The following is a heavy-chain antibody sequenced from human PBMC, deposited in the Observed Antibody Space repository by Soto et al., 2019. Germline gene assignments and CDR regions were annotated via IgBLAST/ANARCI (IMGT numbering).Heavy chain of an antibody. CDR3: ARSIVVVPVGEFDY. D-gene: IGHD2-2*01. CDR2: IYYSGST. Sequence: SETLSLTCTVSGGSISSGGYYWSWIRQHPGKGLEWIGYIYYSGSTYYNPSLKSRVTISVDTSKNQFSLKLSSVTAADTAVYYCARSIVVVPVGEFDYWGQGTLVTVS. J-gene: IGHJ4*02. V-gene: IGHV4-31*03. CDR1: GGSISSGGYY.